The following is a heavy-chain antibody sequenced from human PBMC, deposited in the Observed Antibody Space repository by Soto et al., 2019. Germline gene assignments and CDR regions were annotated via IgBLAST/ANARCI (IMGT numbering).Heavy chain of an antibody. CDR3: ARLLAAAFNWFDP. V-gene: IGHV4-4*02. J-gene: IGHJ5*02. D-gene: IGHD6-13*01. CDR1: GGSISSSNW. Sequence: LSLTCAVSGGSISSSNWWSWVRQPPGKGLEWIGEIYHSGSTNYNPSLKSRVTISVDKSKNQFSLKLSSVTAADTAVYYCARLLAAAFNWFDPWGQGTLVTVSS. CDR2: IYHSGST.